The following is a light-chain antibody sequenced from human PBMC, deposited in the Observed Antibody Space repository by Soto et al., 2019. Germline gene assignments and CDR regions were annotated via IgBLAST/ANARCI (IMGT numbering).Light chain of an antibody. Sequence: IVLTQSPATLSLSPGERATLSCRASQSVSSSYLAWYQQKPGQAPRLLIYATSTRAAGTPDRFTGSGSGTDFTLTISRLESEDFAVYFCQQYGGSPLYSFGQGTKLEIK. V-gene: IGKV3-20*01. CDR3: QQYGGSPLYS. J-gene: IGKJ2*03. CDR1: QSVSSSY. CDR2: ATS.